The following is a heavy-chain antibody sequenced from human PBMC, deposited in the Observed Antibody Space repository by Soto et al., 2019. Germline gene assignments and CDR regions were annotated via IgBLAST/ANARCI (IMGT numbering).Heavy chain of an antibody. Sequence: HPGGSLRLSCAASGFDFSVYWMSWVRQAPGKGPEWVANIKFDGSEKQYVDSVKGRFTISRDNARNSVFLQMNSLRAGDTAVYYCVKDGGYCSSATCCSPRNHYFDAWGQGTLVTVSS. CDR3: VKDGGYCSSATCCSPRNHYFDA. CDR1: GFDFSVYW. J-gene: IGHJ5*02. CDR2: IKFDGSEK. V-gene: IGHV3-7*03. D-gene: IGHD2-2*01.